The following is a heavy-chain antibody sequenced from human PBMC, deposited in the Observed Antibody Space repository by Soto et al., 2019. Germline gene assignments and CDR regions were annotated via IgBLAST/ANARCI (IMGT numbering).Heavy chain of an antibody. CDR1: GGSISSYY. CDR2: IYYSGST. J-gene: IGHJ6*03. CDR3: ARHTSIMMTSGGVYYYYKAG. V-gene: IGHV4-59*08. Sequence: SETLSLTCTVSGGSISSYYWSWIRQPPGKGLEWIGYIYYSGSTNYNPSLKSRVTISVDTSKNQFSLKLSSVTAADTAVYYCARHTSIMMTSGGVYYYYKAGWGKGTTVTVSS. D-gene: IGHD3-16*01.